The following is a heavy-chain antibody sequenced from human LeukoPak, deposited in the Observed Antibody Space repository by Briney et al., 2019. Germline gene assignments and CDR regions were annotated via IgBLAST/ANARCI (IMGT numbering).Heavy chain of an antibody. D-gene: IGHD4-17*01. CDR1: GGSFSGYY. CDR3: AREDPQTTVPEGMDV. Sequence: SETLSLTCAVYGGSFSGYYWSWIRQPPGKGLEWIGEINHSGSTNYNPSLKSRVTKSVDTSKNQFSLKLSSVTAADTAVYYCAREDPQTTVPEGMDVWGQGTTVTVSS. J-gene: IGHJ6*02. V-gene: IGHV4-34*01. CDR2: INHSGST.